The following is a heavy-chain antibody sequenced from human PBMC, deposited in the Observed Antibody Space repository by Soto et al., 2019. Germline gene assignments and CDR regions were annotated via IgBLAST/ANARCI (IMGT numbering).Heavy chain of an antibody. CDR2: IFSDNER. D-gene: IGHD3-9*01. CDR1: GFSLTTGKLG. J-gene: IGHJ6*02. V-gene: IGHV2-26*01. CDR3: ARMKVDSYQFYNAMAV. Sequence: QVTLKEAGPALVKPTEPLTLTCTVSGFSLTTGKLGVSWIRQPPGKALEWLAHIFSDNERSYSTSLQGRLTISKDTSGSQVVLSITNVDTVDTATYYRARMKVDSYQFYNAMAVLGQGNPFTVSS.